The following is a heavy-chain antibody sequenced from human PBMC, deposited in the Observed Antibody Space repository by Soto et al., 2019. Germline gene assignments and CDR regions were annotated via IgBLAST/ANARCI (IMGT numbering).Heavy chain of an antibody. CDR1: GGSISSYY. CDR2: IHTSGTT. J-gene: IGHJ5*02. Sequence: QVQLQESGPGLVKPSETLSLTCTVSGGSISSYYWNWIRQPAGKGLEWLGRIHTSGTTYYNPALKSRVTMSVDTSKNQFSVKLRSVTAADTAVYYCAKEHNFAPWGPGTLVTVSS. V-gene: IGHV4-4*07. CDR3: AKEHNFAP.